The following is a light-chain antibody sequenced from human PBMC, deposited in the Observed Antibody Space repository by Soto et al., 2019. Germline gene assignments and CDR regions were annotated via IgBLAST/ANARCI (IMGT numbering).Light chain of an antibody. CDR1: QSIMSW. CDR2: KAS. J-gene: IGKJ4*01. Sequence: DIQMTQSPSTLSASVGDRVTITCRASQSIMSWLAWYQQKPGKAPKLLIYKASDLDVGVPSRFAGSGSGTEFTLTISSLQSEDFAVYYCQQYNEWPPVTFGGGTKVDI. V-gene: IGKV1-5*03. CDR3: QQYNEWPPVT.